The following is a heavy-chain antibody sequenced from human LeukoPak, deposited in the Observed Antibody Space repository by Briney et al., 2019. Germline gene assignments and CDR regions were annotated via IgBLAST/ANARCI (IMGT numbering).Heavy chain of an antibody. CDR3: ARSYYYASSGYYYGNWFDP. V-gene: IGHV1-8*03. CDR1: GYTSTSYD. J-gene: IGHJ5*02. Sequence: SSVKVSYKASGYTSTSYDINWVRQATGQGLEWMEWMKPKSGNTGYAQKFQGRVTITRNTSISTAYMELSSLRSEDTAVYYCARSYYYASSGYYYGNWFDPWGQGTLVTVSS. CDR2: MKPKSGNT. D-gene: IGHD3-22*01.